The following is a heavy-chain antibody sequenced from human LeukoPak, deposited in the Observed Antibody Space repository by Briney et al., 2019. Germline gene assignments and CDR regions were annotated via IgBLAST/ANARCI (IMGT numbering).Heavy chain of an antibody. CDR1: GFRLSNFG. CDR3: AKDPNGDYVGTFDM. Sequence: PGGSLRLSRGASGFRLSNFGMSWVRQDPGKGPEWVSFISGNGGRTDNAESVKGRFTIPRDNSKNTLYLQMNSLRDEDTAAYYCAKDPNGDYVGTFDMWGRGTVVTVSS. CDR2: ISGNGGRT. V-gene: IGHV3-23*01. D-gene: IGHD4-17*01. J-gene: IGHJ3*02.